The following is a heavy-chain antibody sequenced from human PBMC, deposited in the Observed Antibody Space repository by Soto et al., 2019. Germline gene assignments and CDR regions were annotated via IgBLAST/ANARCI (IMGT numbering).Heavy chain of an antibody. J-gene: IGHJ4*02. CDR1: GGTFSSYA. CDR2: IIPIFGTA. V-gene: IGHV1-69*12. CDR3: ARLDTAMVTGGYFDY. D-gene: IGHD5-18*01. Sequence: QVQLVQSGAEVKKPGSSVKVSCKASGGTFSSYAIGWVRQAPGQGLEWMGGIIPIFGTANYAQKFQGRVTITVDESTSTAYMELSSLRSEDTAVYYCARLDTAMVTGGYFDYWGQGTLVTVSS.